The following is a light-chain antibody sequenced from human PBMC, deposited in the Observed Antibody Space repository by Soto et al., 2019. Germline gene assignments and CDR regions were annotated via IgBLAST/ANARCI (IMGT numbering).Light chain of an antibody. CDR1: QSVGSN. CDR2: GAS. Sequence: EIVMTQSPATLSVSPGERATLSCRASQSVGSNLAWYQQKPGQAPRLLIYGASTRATGIPARFSGSGSGTEFTLTISSLQSEDFAVYHCQQYNNWPLTFGGG. V-gene: IGKV3-15*01. J-gene: IGKJ4*01. CDR3: QQYNNWPLT.